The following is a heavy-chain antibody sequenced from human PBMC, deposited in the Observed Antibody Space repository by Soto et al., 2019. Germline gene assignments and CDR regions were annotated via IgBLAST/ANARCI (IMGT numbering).Heavy chain of an antibody. J-gene: IGHJ6*02. CDR3: ARVAASRYYDSSGYWTYGMDV. CDR1: GFTFTSSA. CDR2: IVVGSGNT. D-gene: IGHD3-22*01. V-gene: IGHV1-58*01. Sequence: SVKVSCKASGFTFTSSAVQWVRQARGQRLEWIGWIVVGSGNTNYAQKFQERVTITRDKSTSTAYMELSSLRSEDTAVYYCARVAASRYYDSSGYWTYGMDVWGQGTTVTVSS.